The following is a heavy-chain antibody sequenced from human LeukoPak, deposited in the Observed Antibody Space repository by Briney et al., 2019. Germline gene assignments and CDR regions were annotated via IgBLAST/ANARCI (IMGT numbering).Heavy chain of an antibody. V-gene: IGHV4-34*01. CDR3: ARGGRYSGSSPLDY. J-gene: IGHJ4*02. CDR2: INHSGST. CDR1: GGSFSDYY. D-gene: IGHD6-6*01. Sequence: PSETLSLTCAVYGGSFSDYYWTWIRQPPGKGLEWIGEINHSGSTNYNPSLKSRVTMSVDTSNHQFSLKLSSVTAPDMAIYYCARGGRYSGSSPLDYWGQGTLVIVSS.